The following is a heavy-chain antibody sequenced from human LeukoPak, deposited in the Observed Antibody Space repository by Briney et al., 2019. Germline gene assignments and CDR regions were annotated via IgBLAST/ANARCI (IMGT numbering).Heavy chain of an antibody. CDR1: GGTFSSYA. Sequence: SVKVSCKASGGTFSSYAISWVRQAPGQGLEWMGGIIPIFGTANYAPKLQGRVTITADKSTSTAYMELSSLRSEDTAVYYCARGADYEDYYYMDVWGKGTTVTVSS. V-gene: IGHV1-69*06. CDR3: ARGADYEDYYYMDV. J-gene: IGHJ6*03. CDR2: IIPIFGTA. D-gene: IGHD4-17*01.